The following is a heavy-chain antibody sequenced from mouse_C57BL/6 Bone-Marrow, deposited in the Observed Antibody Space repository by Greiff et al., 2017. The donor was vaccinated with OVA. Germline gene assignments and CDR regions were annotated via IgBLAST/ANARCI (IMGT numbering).Heavy chain of an antibody. V-gene: IGHV1-61*01. CDR1: GYTFTSYW. CDR2: IYPSDSET. CDR3: ARIYYGNYELYFNY. J-gene: IGHJ2*01. Sequence: QVQLQQPGAELVRPGSSVKLSCKASGYTFTSYWMDWVKQRPGQGLEWIGNIYPSDSETHYNQKFKDKATLTVDKSSSTAYMQLSSLTSEDSAVYDCARIYYGNYELYFNYWGQGTTLTVSS. D-gene: IGHD2-1*01.